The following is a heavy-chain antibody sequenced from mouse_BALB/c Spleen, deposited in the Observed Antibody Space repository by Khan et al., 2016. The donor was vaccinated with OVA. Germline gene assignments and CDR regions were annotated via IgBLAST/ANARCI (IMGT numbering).Heavy chain of an antibody. CDR1: GFTFSSYS. CDR2: ISSGADYT. J-gene: IGHJ3*01. D-gene: IGHD4-1*01. V-gene: IGHV5-6*01. Sequence: EVMLVESGGDLVKPGGSLKLSCAASGFTFSSYSMSWVRQTPDKRLEWVATISSGADYTYYPDSVKGRFTISRDNAKNTLYLQMSSLKSEDTAMYYCASHLTGSFAYWGQGTLGTVSA. CDR3: ASHLTGSFAY.